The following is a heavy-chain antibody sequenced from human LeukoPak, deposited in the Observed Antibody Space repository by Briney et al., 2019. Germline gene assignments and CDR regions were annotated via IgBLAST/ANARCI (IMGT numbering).Heavy chain of an antibody. CDR3: AREYFGRSTSYSSFFAY. Sequence: ASVTVSCKASGYPFTGHYIHWLPQAPGQRPEYMGWINPDSGGGFESNNFQGRVTMTRDTSINTLYLELSRLRPDDTAVYYCAREYFGRSTSYSSFFAYWGQGTLVTVSS. CDR2: INPDSGGG. CDR1: GYPFTGHY. V-gene: IGHV1-2*02. D-gene: IGHD2-21*01. J-gene: IGHJ4*02.